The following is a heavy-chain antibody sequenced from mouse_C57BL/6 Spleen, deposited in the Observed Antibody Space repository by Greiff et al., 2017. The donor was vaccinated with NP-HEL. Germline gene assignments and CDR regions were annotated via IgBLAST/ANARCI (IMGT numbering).Heavy chain of an antibody. Sequence: EVQLQQSGPELVKPGASVKIPCKASGYTFTDYHMDWVKQSHGKSLEWIGDINPNNGGTIYNQKFKGKATLTGGNSSSTAYMELRSLTSEDTAVYYCARDYGRYEGGFAYWGQGTLVTVAA. CDR3: ARDYGRYEGGFAY. V-gene: IGHV1-18*01. J-gene: IGHJ3*01. D-gene: IGHD1-1*02. CDR1: GYTFTDYH. CDR2: INPNNGGT.